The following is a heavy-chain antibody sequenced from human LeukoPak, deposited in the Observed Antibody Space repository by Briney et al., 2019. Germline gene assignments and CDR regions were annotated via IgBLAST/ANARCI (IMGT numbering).Heavy chain of an antibody. Sequence: GGSLRLSCAASGFTFSDYYMSWIRQAPGKGLEWVSYISSSGSSIYYADSVKGRFTISRDNAKNSLYLQMNSLRAEDTAVYYCARVGYSYGSVFVPYYYYYMDVWGKGTTVTVSS. CDR1: GFTFSDYY. D-gene: IGHD5-18*01. J-gene: IGHJ6*03. CDR3: ARVGYSYGSVFVPYYYYYMDV. V-gene: IGHV3-11*04. CDR2: ISSSGSSI.